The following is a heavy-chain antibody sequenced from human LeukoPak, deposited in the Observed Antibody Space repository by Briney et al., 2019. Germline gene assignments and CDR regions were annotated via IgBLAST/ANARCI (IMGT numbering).Heavy chain of an antibody. J-gene: IGHJ1*01. Sequence: ASVKLSCKASGYTFTGYYMHWVRQAPGQGLEWMGWINPNSGGTNYAQKFQGRVTMTRDTSISTAYMELSRLRSDDTAVYYCARDYDSSGYYRGFQHWGQGTLVTVSS. CDR1: GYTFTGYY. D-gene: IGHD3-22*01. CDR3: ARDYDSSGYYRGFQH. V-gene: IGHV1-2*02. CDR2: INPNSGGT.